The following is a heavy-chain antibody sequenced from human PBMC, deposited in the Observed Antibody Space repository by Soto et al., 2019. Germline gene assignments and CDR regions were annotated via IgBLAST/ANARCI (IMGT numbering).Heavy chain of an antibody. Sequence: PLEILSLTCTVSGGSISSGDYYWSWIRQPPGKGLEWIGYIYYSGSTYYNPSLKSRVTISVDTSKNQISLKLSSVTAADTAVYYCARGSSWYAGLFFDYWGQGTLVTVSS. CDR1: GGSISSGDYY. CDR3: ARGSSWYAGLFFDY. D-gene: IGHD6-13*01. V-gene: IGHV4-30-4*01. CDR2: IYYSGST. J-gene: IGHJ4*02.